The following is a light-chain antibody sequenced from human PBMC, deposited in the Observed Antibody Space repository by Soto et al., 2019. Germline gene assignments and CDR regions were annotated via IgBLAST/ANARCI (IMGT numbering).Light chain of an antibody. CDR3: LQHDTYPRT. CDR1: QGIKNN. J-gene: IGKJ1*01. V-gene: IGKV1-17*01. Sequence: DIQITQSPSSLFSSVAERFTITCRASQGIKNNLGWYQQKPGKAPKRLIYGTSNLQYGAPSRFSGSGSGTEFTLTITSLQPEDFATHYCLQHDTYPRTFGQGTKVDIK. CDR2: GTS.